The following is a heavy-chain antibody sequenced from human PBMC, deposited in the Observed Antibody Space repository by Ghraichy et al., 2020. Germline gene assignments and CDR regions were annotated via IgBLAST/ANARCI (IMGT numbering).Heavy chain of an antibody. Sequence: SETLSLTCAVYGGSFNGYYWSWVRQPPGKGLEWVGDINHGGITNYNPSLKSRVTISVDTSKNQFSLKLDSVTAADTAVYYCARGSVGYCSSTTCYNYYYGMDVWDQGTTVTVSS. CDR2: INHGGIT. CDR1: GGSFNGYY. J-gene: IGHJ6*02. CDR3: ARGSVGYCSSTTCYNYYYGMDV. V-gene: IGHV4-34*01. D-gene: IGHD2-2*02.